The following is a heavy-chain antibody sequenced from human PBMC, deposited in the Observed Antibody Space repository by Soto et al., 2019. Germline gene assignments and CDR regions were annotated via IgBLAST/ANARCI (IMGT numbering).Heavy chain of an antibody. D-gene: IGHD6-13*01. CDR2: INPNSGGT. V-gene: IGHV1-2*04. J-gene: IGHJ4*02. CDR3: AKDLRSSSWYYDY. Sequence: GASVKVCCKSSGYTVTGYYMHGVRQAPGQGLEWMGWINPNSGGTNYAQKFQGWVTMTRDTSISTAYMELSRLRSDDTAVYYCAKDLRSSSWYYDYWGQGTLVTVSS. CDR1: GYTVTGYY.